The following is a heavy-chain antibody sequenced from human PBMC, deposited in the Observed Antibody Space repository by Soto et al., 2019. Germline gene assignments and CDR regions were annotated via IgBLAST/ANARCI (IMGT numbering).Heavy chain of an antibody. CDR2: IIPIFGTA. CDR3: ARLGGGYYQYFDY. J-gene: IGHJ4*02. V-gene: IGHV1-69*13. D-gene: IGHD3-3*01. Sequence: SLKVSCKASGGTFSSYAISCVRHAPGQGLEWMGGIIPIFGTANYAQKFQGRVTITADESTSTAYMELSSLRSEDTAVYYCARLGGGYYQYFDYWGQGTLVTVSS. CDR1: GGTFSSYA.